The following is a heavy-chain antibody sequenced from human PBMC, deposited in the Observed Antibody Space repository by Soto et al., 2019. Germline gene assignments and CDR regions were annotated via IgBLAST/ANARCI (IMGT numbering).Heavy chain of an antibody. D-gene: IGHD2-2*01. CDR1: GYTFTGHY. CDR3: AXTRVRCSSTSCSSGAFDI. Sequence: VSVKVSCKASGYTFTGHYMHWVRQAPGQGLEWMGWINPNSGGTNYAQKLQGWVTMTRDTSISTAYMELSRLRSDDTAVYYCAXTRVRCSSTSCSSGAFDIWGQGTMGTV. J-gene: IGHJ3*02. V-gene: IGHV1-2*04. CDR2: INPNSGGT.